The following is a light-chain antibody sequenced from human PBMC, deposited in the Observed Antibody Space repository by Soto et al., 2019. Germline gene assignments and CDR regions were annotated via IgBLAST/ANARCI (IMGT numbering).Light chain of an antibody. CDR2: WAS. CDR1: QSVLYSPNNEKS. Sequence: TINCKSSQSVLYSPNNEKSLAWYQQKPGQPPKLLVYWASTWESGVPGRFSGSGFGSHADLSIRNRQAEEVAIYYCYQYERVPGTFRQGTRLEIK. J-gene: IGKJ5*01. V-gene: IGKV4-1*01. CDR3: YQYERVPGT.